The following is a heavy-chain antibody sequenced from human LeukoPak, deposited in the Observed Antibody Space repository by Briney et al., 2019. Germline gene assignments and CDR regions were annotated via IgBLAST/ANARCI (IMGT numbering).Heavy chain of an antibody. J-gene: IGHJ4*02. Sequence: ASVKVSCKASGYTFTSYGISWVRQAPGQGLEWMGWISAYNGNTNYAQKLQGRVTMTTDTSTSTAYMELRSLRSDDTAVYYCARASPDPIQGAVDYWGQGTLVTVSS. D-gene: IGHD1-1*01. V-gene: IGHV1-18*01. CDR1: GYTFTSYG. CDR3: ARASPDPIQGAVDY. CDR2: ISAYNGNT.